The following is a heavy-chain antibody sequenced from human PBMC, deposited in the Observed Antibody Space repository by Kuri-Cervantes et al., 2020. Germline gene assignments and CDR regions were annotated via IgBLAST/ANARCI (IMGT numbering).Heavy chain of an antibody. V-gene: IGHV3-21*04. J-gene: IGHJ4*02. D-gene: IGHD3-22*01. CDR2: ISSSSSYI. CDR1: GFTFSSYS. Sequence: GESLKISCAASGFTFSSYSMNWVRQAPGKGLEWVSSISSSSSYIYYADSVKGRFTISRDNSKNTLYLQMNSLRAEDTAVYYCATGGTGDSSGYYERVYWGQGTLVTVSS. CDR3: ATGGTGDSSGYYERVY.